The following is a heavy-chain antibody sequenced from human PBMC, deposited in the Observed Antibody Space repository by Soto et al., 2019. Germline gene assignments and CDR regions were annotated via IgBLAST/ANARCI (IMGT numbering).Heavy chain of an antibody. D-gene: IGHD2-8*02. CDR2: INDSGST. CDR3: ARDKITGLFDY. V-gene: IGHV4-34*01. CDR1: GGSFSGYY. Sequence: SETLSLTCAVYGGSFSGYYWTWIRQPPGTGLEWIGEINDSGSTNYNPSLKSRVTISVDTSKNQFSLKLTSVTAPDTAVYYCARDKITGLFDYWGQGTLVTVSS. J-gene: IGHJ4*02.